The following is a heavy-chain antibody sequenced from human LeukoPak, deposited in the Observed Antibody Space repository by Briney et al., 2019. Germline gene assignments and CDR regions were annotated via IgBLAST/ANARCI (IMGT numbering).Heavy chain of an antibody. J-gene: IGHJ5*02. CDR2: ISAYNGNT. CDR1: GYTFTSYG. CDR3: ARAPYYYDNSGYYYFDP. Sequence: ASVKVSCKASGYTFTSYGISWVRQAPGQGLEWMGWISAYNGNTNYAQKLQGRVTMTTDTSTSTAYMELRSLRSDDTAVYYCARAPYYYDNSGYYYFDPWGRGTLVTVSS. D-gene: IGHD3-22*01. V-gene: IGHV1-18*01.